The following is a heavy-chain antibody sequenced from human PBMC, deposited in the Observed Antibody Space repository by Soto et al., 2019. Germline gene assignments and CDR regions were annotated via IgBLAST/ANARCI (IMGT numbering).Heavy chain of an antibody. CDR2: ISYHGFKK. J-gene: IGHJ3*02. CDR3: ARALTKEASMVLDSFNI. V-gene: IGHV3-30-3*01. CDR1: GFTFSTYA. Sequence: QVQLVESGGGVVQSGRSLRLSCAASGFTFSTYAMYWVRQAPGKGLEWVAVISYHGFKKFYADSVKGRFTISRDNSRNTLYLQMDSRRPEDTVVYYCARALTKEASMVLDSFNIWGQGKKVTVSS. D-gene: IGHD3-10*01.